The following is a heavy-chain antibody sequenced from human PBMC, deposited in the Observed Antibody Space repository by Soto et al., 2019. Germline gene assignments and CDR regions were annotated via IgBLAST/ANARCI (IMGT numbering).Heavy chain of an antibody. D-gene: IGHD2-8*02. V-gene: IGHV4-34*01. CDR3: ARDKITGLFDY. J-gene: IGHJ4*02. CDR1: GGSFSGYY. CDR2: INHSGST. Sequence: QVQLQQWCAGLLKPSETLSLTCAVYGGSFSGYYWTWIRQPPGTGLEWIGEINHSGSTNYNPSLKGRVTISVDKSKNQFSLKLTSVTVADTAVYYCARDKITGLFDYWGKGTLVTVSS.